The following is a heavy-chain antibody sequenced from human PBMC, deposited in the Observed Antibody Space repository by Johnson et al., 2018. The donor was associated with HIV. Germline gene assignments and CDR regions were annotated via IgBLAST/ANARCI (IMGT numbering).Heavy chain of an antibody. V-gene: IGHV3-53*02. D-gene: IGHD2-15*01. CDR2: IYSGGST. J-gene: IGHJ3*02. Sequence: VQLVETGGGLIQPGGSLRLSCAASGFTVSSNYMSWVRQAPGKGLEWVSVIYSGGSTYYADSVKGRFTISRDNSKNTLYRQMNSLRAEDTAVYYWARDVRMDKAFDIWGQGTMVTVSS. CDR1: GFTVSSNY. CDR3: ARDVRMDKAFDI.